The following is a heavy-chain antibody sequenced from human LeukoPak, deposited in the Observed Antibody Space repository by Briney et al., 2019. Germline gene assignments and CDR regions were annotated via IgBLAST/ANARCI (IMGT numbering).Heavy chain of an antibody. V-gene: IGHV4-59*01. CDR1: GGSISSNY. D-gene: IGHD3-16*02. J-gene: IGHJ4*02. Sequence: PSETLSLTCTVSGGSISSNYWSWIRQPPGKGLEWIGYIYYSGSTNYNPSLKSRVTISVDTSKNQFSLKVRSVTAADTAVYYCASLSDYFDYWGQGTLVTVSS. CDR2: IYYSGST. CDR3: ASLSDYFDY.